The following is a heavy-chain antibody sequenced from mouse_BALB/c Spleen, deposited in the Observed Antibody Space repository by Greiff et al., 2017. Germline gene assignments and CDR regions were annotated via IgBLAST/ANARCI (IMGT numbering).Heavy chain of an antibody. CDR1: GYTFTDYN. CDR3: ARSGDYDGYYGWFAY. J-gene: IGHJ3*01. CDR2: INPNNGGT. D-gene: IGHD2-3*01. V-gene: IGHV1-18*01. Sequence: EVQLQQSGPELVQPGASVKIPCTASGYTFTDYNMDWVKQSPGKGLEWIGDINPNNGGTTYNQKFKAKATLTVDKSSCTAYMELRSLTSEDTAVYYCARSGDYDGYYGWFAYWGQGTLVTVSA.